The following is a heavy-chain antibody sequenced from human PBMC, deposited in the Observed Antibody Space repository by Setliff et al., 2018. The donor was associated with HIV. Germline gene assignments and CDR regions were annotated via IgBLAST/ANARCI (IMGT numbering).Heavy chain of an antibody. CDR3: VRERRQSPLSYGLDV. CDR2: IYYNGRT. J-gene: IGHJ6*02. CDR1: GGSISSGGYY. V-gene: IGHV4-31*03. Sequence: TLSLTCTVSGGSISSGGYYWNWIRQYPVKGLEWIGHIYYNGRTLFNPALGTRLNMSVDTSENQFSLHLNSVTAADTAVYYCVRERRQSPLSYGLDVWGQGTTVTV.